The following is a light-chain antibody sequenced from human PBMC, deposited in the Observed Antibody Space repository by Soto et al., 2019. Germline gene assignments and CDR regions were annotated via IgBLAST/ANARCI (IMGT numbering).Light chain of an antibody. CDR3: QQYNNWPPGT. CDR1: HSVSSN. V-gene: IGKV3-15*01. CDR2: GAS. Sequence: EIVMTQSPATLSVSPGERAALSCRASHSVSSNLAWYQQKPGQAPRLLIYGASTRATGIPARFSGSGSGTEFTPTISSLQSEDFAVYYCQQYNNWPPGTFGQGTKVEIK. J-gene: IGKJ1*01.